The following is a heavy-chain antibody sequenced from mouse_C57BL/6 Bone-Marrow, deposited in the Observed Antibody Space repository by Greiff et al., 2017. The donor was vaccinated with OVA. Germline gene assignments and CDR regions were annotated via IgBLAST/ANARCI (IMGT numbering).Heavy chain of an antibody. Sequence: VKVVESGPGLVAPSQSLSITCTVSGFSLTSYGVHWVRQPPGKGLEWLVVIWSDGSTTYNSALKSRLSISKDNSKSQVFLKMNSLQTDDTAMYYCARHQHYGSSYEFAYWGQGTLVTVSA. CDR1: GFSLTSYG. J-gene: IGHJ3*01. D-gene: IGHD1-1*01. CDR3: ARHQHYGSSYEFAY. V-gene: IGHV2-6-1*01. CDR2: IWSDGST.